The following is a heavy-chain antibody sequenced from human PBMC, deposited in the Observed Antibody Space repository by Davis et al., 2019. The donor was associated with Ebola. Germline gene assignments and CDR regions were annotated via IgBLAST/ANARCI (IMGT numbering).Heavy chain of an antibody. CDR1: GFAFRKYG. D-gene: IGHD2-15*01. Sequence: PGGSLRLSCGGSGFAFRKYGFHWVRQGPGKGLEWVGVIWSDGIKRIYAQSMEGRFTITRDNSRGTVSLDRDSLTAEDSGVYFCVRTPDLVAAPSEPYYYYSMDVWGHGTTVTVSS. J-gene: IGHJ6*02. CDR2: IWSDGIKR. V-gene: IGHV3-33*01. CDR3: VRTPDLVAAPSEPYYYYSMDV.